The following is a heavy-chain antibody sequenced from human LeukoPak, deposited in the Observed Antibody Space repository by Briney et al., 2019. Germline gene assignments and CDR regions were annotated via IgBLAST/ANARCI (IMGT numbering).Heavy chain of an antibody. J-gene: IGHJ4*02. CDR2: AYYRSKWNI. V-gene: IGHV6-1*01. Sequence: SQTLSLTCAISGDSVSGSPAVWNWIRQSPARGLEWLGRAYYRSKWNIDYAESVKGRIVITPDTSKNQFSLHLNSVTPEDTAVYFCARGSVRRSTNFDYWGQGTLVTVSS. CDR3: ARGSVRRSTNFDY. CDR1: GDSVSGSPAV. D-gene: IGHD3-10*01.